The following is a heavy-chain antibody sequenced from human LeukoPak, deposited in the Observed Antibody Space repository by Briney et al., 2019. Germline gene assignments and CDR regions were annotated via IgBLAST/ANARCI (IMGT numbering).Heavy chain of an antibody. V-gene: IGHV4-59*01. Sequence: PSETLSLTCTVSGGSISSYYWSWIRQPPGKGLEWIGCIYYSGYTNYKSSLKSRVTISVDTSKNQFSLKLSSVTAADTAEYYCARTTMVRGTYYMDVWGKGTTVTVSS. D-gene: IGHD3-10*01. J-gene: IGHJ6*03. CDR2: IYYSGYT. CDR1: GGSISSYY. CDR3: ARTTMVRGTYYMDV.